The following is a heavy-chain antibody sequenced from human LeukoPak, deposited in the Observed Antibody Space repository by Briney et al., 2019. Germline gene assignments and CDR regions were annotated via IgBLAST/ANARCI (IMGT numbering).Heavy chain of an antibody. V-gene: IGHV3-48*03. CDR3: AELGITMIGGV. CDR2: ISSSGSTI. Sequence: GGSLRLSCAASGFTFSGSAMHWVRQAPGKGREWVSYISSSGSTIYYADSVKGRFTISRDNAKNSLYLQMNSLRAEDTAVYYCAELGITMIGGVWGKGTTVTISS. J-gene: IGHJ6*04. D-gene: IGHD3-10*02. CDR1: GFTFSGSA.